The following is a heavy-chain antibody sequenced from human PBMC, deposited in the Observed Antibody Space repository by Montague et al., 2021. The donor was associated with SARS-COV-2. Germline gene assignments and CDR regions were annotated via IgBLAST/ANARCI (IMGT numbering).Heavy chain of an antibody. Sequence: SLRLSCAASGFISSYYEMNWVRQAPGKGLEWISYISSSGGTIYYADSVKGRFTFSRDNAKNSLYLQMNSLRAEDTALYYCARGPPDYSGNGMDVWGQGTTVTVS. CDR3: ARGPPDYSGNGMDV. CDR2: ISSSGGTI. CDR1: GFISSYYE. V-gene: IGHV3-48*03. D-gene: IGHD4-11*01. J-gene: IGHJ6*02.